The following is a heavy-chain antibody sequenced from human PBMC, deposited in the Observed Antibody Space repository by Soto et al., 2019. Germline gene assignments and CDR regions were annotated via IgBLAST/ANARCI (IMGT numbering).Heavy chain of an antibody. J-gene: IGHJ4*01. CDR2: IKQDGSEK. Sequence: GSLRLSCAASGFTFSSYWMSWVRQAPGKGLEWVANIKQDGSEKYYVDSVKGRFTISRDNAKNSLYLQMNSLRAEDTAVYYCAKADGSGTYRRSVHXPTTSDFD. D-gene: IGHD3-10*01. CDR1: GFTFSSYW. V-gene: IGHV3-7*03. CDR3: AKADGSGTYRRSVHXPTTSDFD.